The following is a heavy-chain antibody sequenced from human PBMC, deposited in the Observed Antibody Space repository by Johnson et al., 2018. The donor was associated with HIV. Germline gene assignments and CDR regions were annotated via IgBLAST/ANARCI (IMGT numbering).Heavy chain of an antibody. CDR3: ARDITPHKEGDAFDI. CDR2: ISFDGNLK. J-gene: IGHJ3*02. V-gene: IGHV3-33*01. Sequence: VQLVESGGGVVQPGRSLRLSCAASGFTFSSYGMHWVRQAPGKGLEWVAVISFDGNLKKYEASVKGRLTISRDHSKNTLYLQMNSLKTEDTAVYYCARDITPHKEGDAFDIWGQGTMVTVSS. D-gene: IGHD1-14*01. CDR1: GFTFSSYG.